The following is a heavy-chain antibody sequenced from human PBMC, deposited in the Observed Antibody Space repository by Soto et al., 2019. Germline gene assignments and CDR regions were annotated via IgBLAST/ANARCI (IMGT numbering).Heavy chain of an antibody. V-gene: IGHV3-66*01. CDR3: AGSSGYYYPQAEYFQH. CDR2: IYSGGST. J-gene: IGHJ1*01. Sequence: GSLRLSCAASGFTVSSNYMSWVRQAPGKGLEWVSVIYSGGSTYYADSVKGRFTISRDNSKNTLYLQMNSLRAEDTAVYYCAGSSGYYYPQAEYFQHWGQGTLVTVSS. D-gene: IGHD3-22*01. CDR1: GFTVSSNY.